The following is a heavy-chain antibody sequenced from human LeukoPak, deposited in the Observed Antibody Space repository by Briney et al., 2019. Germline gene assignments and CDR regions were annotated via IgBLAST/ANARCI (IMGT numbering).Heavy chain of an antibody. CDR3: ARGYHGRHAWYGTDV. J-gene: IGHJ6*01. CDR1: GGSIYSGCDY. D-gene: IGHD1-14*01. CDR2: IYYDGST. V-gene: IGHV4-31*03. Sequence: SATLSLTCSVSGGSIYSGCDYWAWIRQHPGKGLEWFGYIYYDGSTDYNPSLKSRVSISRDLSKHQFSLNLSSVTVADTAVYHCARGYHGRHAWYGTDVWGQETTVTVSS.